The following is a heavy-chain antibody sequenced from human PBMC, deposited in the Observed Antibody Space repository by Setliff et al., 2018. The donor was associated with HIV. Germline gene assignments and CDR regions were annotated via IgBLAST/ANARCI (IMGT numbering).Heavy chain of an antibody. Sequence: ASVKVSCKASGGTFSSYVINWVRQATGQGLEWMGWMNPNSGNTGYAQKFQGRVTMTRNTSISTAYMELSSLRSDDTAIYYCAKPFGSDGSRQLDSWGQGTLVTSPQ. J-gene: IGHJ4*02. CDR1: GGTFSSYV. CDR3: AKPFGSDGSRQLDS. CDR2: MNPNSGNT. D-gene: IGHD2-15*01. V-gene: IGHV1-8*02.